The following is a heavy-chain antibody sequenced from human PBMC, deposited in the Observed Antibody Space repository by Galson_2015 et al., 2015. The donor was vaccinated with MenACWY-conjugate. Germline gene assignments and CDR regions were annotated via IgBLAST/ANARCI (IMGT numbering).Heavy chain of an antibody. Sequence: SLRLSCAASGFTFSSYAMSWVRQAPGKGLEWLSTIDGSDGSTFYADSVRGRFTISRDNSKNTLYLRMNSLRAEDTAVYYCAKPDPMIGYRGRLDYWGKGTLVTVSS. V-gene: IGHV3-23*01. CDR2: IDGSDGST. CDR1: GFTFSSYA. D-gene: IGHD5-12*01. CDR3: AKPDPMIGYRGRLDY. J-gene: IGHJ4*02.